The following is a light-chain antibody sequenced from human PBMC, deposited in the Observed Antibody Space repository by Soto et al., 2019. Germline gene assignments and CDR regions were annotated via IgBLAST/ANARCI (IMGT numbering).Light chain of an antibody. CDR3: QQYDNWPIT. CDR1: QSVSSN. CDR2: GAS. J-gene: IGKJ5*01. V-gene: IGKV3-15*01. Sequence: EGVMTQSPSTLSVSPGERATLSCRASQSVSSNLAWYQQKPGQVPRLFIYGASTRATAIPPRFSGSGSGTEFTLTISSLQSEDFAVYYCQQYDNWPITFGQGTRLEI.